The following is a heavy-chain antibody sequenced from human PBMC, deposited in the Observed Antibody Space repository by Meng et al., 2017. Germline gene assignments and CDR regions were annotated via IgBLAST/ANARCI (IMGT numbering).Heavy chain of an antibody. J-gene: IGHJ4*02. V-gene: IGHV3-53*01. D-gene: IGHD4-17*01. Sequence: GESLKISCAASGFIVSSNYMTWVRQAPGKGLEWVSVIYSADSTYYADSVKGRFTISSDNSKNTLYLQMNSLRAEETAVYYCARFMTSVNVLDYWGQGTLVTVSS. CDR3: ARFMTSVNVLDY. CDR2: IYSADST. CDR1: GFIVSSNY.